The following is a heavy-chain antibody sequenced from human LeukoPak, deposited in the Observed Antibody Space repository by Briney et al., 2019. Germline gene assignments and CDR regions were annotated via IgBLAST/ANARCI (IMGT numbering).Heavy chain of an antibody. CDR1: GSNFNTYY. CDR2: IGQDGNEK. Sequence: GGSLRLSCTASGSNFNTYYMSWVRRAPGEGLEWVANIGQDGNEKNYVDSVKGRFTISRDNAKNSVFLQMNSLRAEDTAVYYCAADRQPSRYLGLWSWGPGTRVTVS. V-gene: IGHV3-7*01. J-gene: IGHJ4*02. CDR3: AADRQPSRYLGLWS. D-gene: IGHD3-10*01.